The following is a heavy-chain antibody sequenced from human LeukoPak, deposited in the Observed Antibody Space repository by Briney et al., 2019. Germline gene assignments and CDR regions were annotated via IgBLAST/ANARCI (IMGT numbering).Heavy chain of an antibody. CDR2: INPSGGRT. J-gene: IGHJ5*02. CDR1: GYTFTSYY. V-gene: IGHV1-46*01. Sequence: ASVKVSCTASGYTFTSYYMHWVRQAPGQGLEWMGIINPSGGRTTYAQKFQGRVTITRDTSTSTVYIKLSSLRSEDTAVYYCARSVAFFDPWGQGTLVTVSS. CDR3: ARSVAFFDP. D-gene: IGHD3-3*02.